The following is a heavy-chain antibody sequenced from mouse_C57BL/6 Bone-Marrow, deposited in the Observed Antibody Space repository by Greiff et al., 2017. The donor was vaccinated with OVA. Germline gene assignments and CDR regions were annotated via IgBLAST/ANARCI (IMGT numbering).Heavy chain of an antibody. CDR3: TRLYSNYVPWFAY. CDR1: GFTFSDAW. J-gene: IGHJ3*01. V-gene: IGHV6-6*01. D-gene: IGHD2-5*01. CDR2: IRNKANNHAT. Sequence: EVKLLESGGGLVQPGGSMKLSCAASGFTFSDAWMDWVRQSPEKGLEWVAEIRNKANNHATYYAESVKGRFTISRDDSKSSVYLQMNSLRAEDTGIYYCTRLYSNYVPWFAYWGQGTLVTVSA.